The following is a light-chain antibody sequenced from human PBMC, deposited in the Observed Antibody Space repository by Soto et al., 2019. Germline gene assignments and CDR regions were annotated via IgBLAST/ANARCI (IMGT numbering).Light chain of an antibody. CDR2: EVT. V-gene: IGLV2-14*01. Sequence: QLVLTQPASVSGSPGQSIAISCTGTSSDVGGYNYVSWYQQHPGKAPKVIIYEVTNRPSGVSNRFSGSKSGNTASLTISGLQAEDEADYHCSSFTSSHTWVFGGGTKLTVL. CDR1: SSDVGGYNY. J-gene: IGLJ3*02. CDR3: SSFTSSHTWV.